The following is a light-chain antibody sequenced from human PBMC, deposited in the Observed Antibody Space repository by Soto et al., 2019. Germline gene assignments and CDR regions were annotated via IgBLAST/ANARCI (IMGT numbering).Light chain of an antibody. CDR2: EVS. J-gene: IGLJ3*02. V-gene: IGLV2-14*01. Sequence: QSALTQPASVSGSPGQTITISCTGTSSDVGGYNYLSWHQQHPGKAPKVMIYEVSNRPSGVSNRFSGSKSGNTASLTISGVQAEYEADYFCSSYTTSGTPVFGGGTKLTVL. CDR3: SSYTTSGTPV. CDR1: SSDVGGYNY.